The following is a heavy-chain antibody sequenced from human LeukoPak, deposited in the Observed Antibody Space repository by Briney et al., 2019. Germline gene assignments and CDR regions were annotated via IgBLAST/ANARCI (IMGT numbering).Heavy chain of an antibody. CDR3: ARDLTKYGGNSGY. D-gene: IGHD2-15*01. V-gene: IGHV3-33*01. CDR2: IWYDGSNK. J-gene: IGHJ4*02. CDR1: GFTFSSYG. Sequence: GGSLRLSCAASGFTFSSYGMHWVRQAPGKGLEWVAVIWYDGSNKYYADSVKGRFTISRDNAKNSLYLQMNSLRAEDTAVYYCARDLTKYGGNSGYWGQGTLVTVSS.